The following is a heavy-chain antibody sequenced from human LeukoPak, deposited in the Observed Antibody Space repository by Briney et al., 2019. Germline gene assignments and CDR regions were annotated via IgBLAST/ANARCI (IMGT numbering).Heavy chain of an antibody. CDR1: GFTSSSYS. CDR2: ISSSSSTI. CDR3: ARDCSGGSCFNFDY. V-gene: IGHV3-48*01. J-gene: IGHJ4*02. Sequence: GGSLRLSCAASGFTSSSYSMNWVRQAPGKGLEWVSYISSSSSTIYYADSVKGRFTISRDNAKNSLYLQMNSLRAEDTAVYYCARDCSGGSCFNFDYWGQGTLVTVSS. D-gene: IGHD2-15*01.